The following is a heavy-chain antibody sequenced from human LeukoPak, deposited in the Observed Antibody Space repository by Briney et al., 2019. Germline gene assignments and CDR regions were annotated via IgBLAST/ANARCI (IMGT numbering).Heavy chain of an antibody. J-gene: IGHJ4*02. D-gene: IGHD2-15*01. CDR1: GFTFSSYG. CDR2: ITFSGSST. Sequence: GGSLRLSCAASGFTFSSYGMSWVRQAPGMGPDWVSSITFSGSSTDYADSVKGRFTISRDSSKNTLYLQMSSLRVEDTAVYYCAKVKGWWPPTSADYWGQGTLVTVSS. V-gene: IGHV3-23*01. CDR3: AKVKGWWPPTSADY.